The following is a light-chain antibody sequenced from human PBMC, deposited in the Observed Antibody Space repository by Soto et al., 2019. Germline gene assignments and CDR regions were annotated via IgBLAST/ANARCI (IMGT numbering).Light chain of an antibody. CDR3: QQSYSTPLT. Sequence: DIQMTQSPSSLSASVGDRVTITCRASQSISSYLNWYQQKPGKAPKLLIYATSTLHSGVPSRISGSGSGTDFTLTISSLQPEEFAIYYCQQSYSTPLTFGGGTKVEI. CDR1: QSISSY. V-gene: IGKV1-39*01. J-gene: IGKJ4*01. CDR2: ATS.